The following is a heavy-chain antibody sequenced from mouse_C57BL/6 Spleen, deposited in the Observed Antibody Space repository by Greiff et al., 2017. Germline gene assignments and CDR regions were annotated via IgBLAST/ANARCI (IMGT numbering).Heavy chain of an antibody. J-gene: IGHJ4*01. CDR1: GYTFTSYW. D-gene: IGHD2-5*01. V-gene: IGHV1-64*01. CDR2: IHPNSGST. CDR3: ARGLIGYSNGAMDY. Sequence: QVQLQQPGAELVKPGASVKLSCKASGYTFTSYWMHWVKQRPGQGLEWIGMIHPNSGSTNYNEKFKSKATLTVDKSSSTAYMQLSSLTSEDSAVYYCARGLIGYSNGAMDYWGQGTSVTVSS.